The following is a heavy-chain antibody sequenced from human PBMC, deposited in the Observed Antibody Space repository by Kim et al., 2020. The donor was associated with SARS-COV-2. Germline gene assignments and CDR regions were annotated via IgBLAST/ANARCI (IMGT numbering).Heavy chain of an antibody. CDR3: ARGRGSYSLDY. Sequence: SETLSLTCTVSGGSISSYYWSWIRQPPGKGLEWIGYIYYSGSTNYNPSLKSRVTISVDTSKNQFSLKLSSVTAADTAVDYCARGRGSYSLDYWGQGTLVT. CDR2: IYYSGST. D-gene: IGHD1-26*01. CDR1: GGSISSYY. V-gene: IGHV4-59*01. J-gene: IGHJ4*02.